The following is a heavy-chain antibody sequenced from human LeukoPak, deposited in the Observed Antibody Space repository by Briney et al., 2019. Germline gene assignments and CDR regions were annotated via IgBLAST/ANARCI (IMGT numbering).Heavy chain of an antibody. CDR1: GFTFSSYE. CDR2: ISSSGSTI. Sequence: GGSLRLSCAASGFTFSSYEMNWVRQAPGKGLEWVSYISSSGSTIYYADSVKGRFTISRDNAKNSLYLQMNSLRAEDTAVYYCARDGRYSYGRGDAFDIRGQGTMVTVSS. V-gene: IGHV3-48*03. D-gene: IGHD5-18*01. J-gene: IGHJ3*02. CDR3: ARDGRYSYGRGDAFDI.